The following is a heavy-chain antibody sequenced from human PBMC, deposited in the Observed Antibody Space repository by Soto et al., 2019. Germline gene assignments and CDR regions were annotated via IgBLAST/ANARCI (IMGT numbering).Heavy chain of an antibody. D-gene: IGHD6-13*01. CDR2: IYYSGST. CDR1: GGSISSSSYY. J-gene: IGHJ6*02. Sequence: QLQLQESGPGLVKPSETLSLTCTVSGGSISSSSYYWGWIRQPPGKGLEWIGSIYYSGSTYYNPSLKGLVTVSVDMSEDQFSPKLSAVTAADTVVYYCASQQLVHYYYGMDVWGQGTTVTLSS. CDR3: ASQQLVHYYYGMDV. V-gene: IGHV4-39*01.